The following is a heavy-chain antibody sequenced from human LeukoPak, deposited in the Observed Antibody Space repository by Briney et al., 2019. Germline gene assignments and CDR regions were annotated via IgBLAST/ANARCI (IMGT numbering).Heavy chain of an antibody. CDR1: GFTFSSYS. V-gene: IGHV3-21*01. Sequence: PGGSLRLSCAASGFTFSSYSMNWVRQAPGKGLEWVSSISSSSSYIYYADSVKGRFTISRDNAKNSLYLQMNSLRAEDTAVYYCARAGYSSWYGFAFDIWGQGTMVTVSS. D-gene: IGHD6-13*01. CDR3: ARAGYSSWYGFAFDI. J-gene: IGHJ3*02. CDR2: ISSSSSYI.